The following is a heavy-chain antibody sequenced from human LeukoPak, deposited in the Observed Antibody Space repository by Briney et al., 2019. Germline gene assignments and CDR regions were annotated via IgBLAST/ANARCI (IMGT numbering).Heavy chain of an antibody. V-gene: IGHV3-23*01. Sequence: GGSLRLSCAASGFTFSSYAMSWVRRAPGKGLEWVSAISGSGGSTYYADSVKGRFTISRDNSKNTLYLQMNSLRAEDTAVYYCAKVNLGYCSSTSCLGFDYWGQGTLVTVSS. CDR3: AKVNLGYCSSTSCLGFDY. D-gene: IGHD2-2*01. J-gene: IGHJ4*02. CDR2: ISGSGGST. CDR1: GFTFSSYA.